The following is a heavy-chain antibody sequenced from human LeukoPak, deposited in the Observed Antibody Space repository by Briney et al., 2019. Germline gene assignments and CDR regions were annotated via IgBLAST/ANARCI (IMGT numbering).Heavy chain of an antibody. Sequence: GGSLRLSCAASGFTFSSYAMSWVRQAPGKGLEWVSAINGSGGSTYYADSVKGRFTISRDNSKNTLYLQMNSLRAEDTAVYYCAKWVTYYDSSGYYYWGQGTLVTVSS. CDR3: AKWVTYYDSSGYYY. V-gene: IGHV3-23*01. D-gene: IGHD3-22*01. CDR1: GFTFSSYA. CDR2: INGSGGST. J-gene: IGHJ4*02.